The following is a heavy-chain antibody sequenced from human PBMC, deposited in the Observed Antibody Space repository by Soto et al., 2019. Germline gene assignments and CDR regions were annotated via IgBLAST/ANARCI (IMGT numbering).Heavy chain of an antibody. D-gene: IGHD2-21*01. CDR2: ITASSAYI. CDR1: GFTFNTHD. Sequence: EVQLVESGGGLVKPGGFPRLSCAASGFTFNTHDMNWVRQAPGKGLEWVSSITASSAYIYYADSVRGRITISRDNAKNSLFLQMHSLRAEDTAVYYCVRSGTARLLRHSWFDTWGQGTLVTVSS. CDR3: VRSGTARLLRHSWFDT. J-gene: IGHJ5*02. V-gene: IGHV3-21*01.